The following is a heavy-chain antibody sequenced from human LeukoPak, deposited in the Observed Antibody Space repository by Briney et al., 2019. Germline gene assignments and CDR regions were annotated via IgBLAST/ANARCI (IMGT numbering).Heavy chain of an antibody. V-gene: IGHV3-30*02. J-gene: IGHJ4*02. Sequence: GGSLRLSCAGSGFSFSSYGMHWVRQAPGRGLEWMAFIRSDGSNKYYADSVKGRFTISRDNSKNTLYLQMNSLRAEDTAVYYCARVGQWLVRAFDYWGQGTLVTVSS. CDR3: ARVGQWLVRAFDY. CDR2: IRSDGSNK. D-gene: IGHD6-19*01. CDR1: GFSFSSYG.